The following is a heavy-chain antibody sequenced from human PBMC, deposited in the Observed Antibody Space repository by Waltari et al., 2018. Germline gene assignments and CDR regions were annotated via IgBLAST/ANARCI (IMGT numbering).Heavy chain of an antibody. CDR1: GGSISRGSYY. CDR2: IYTSGST. J-gene: IGHJ4*02. CDR3: ARGVEDY. Sequence: QVQLQESGPGLVKPSQTLSLTCTVSGGSISRGSYYWSWIRQPAGKGLEWIGYIYTSGSTNYNPSLKSRVTISVDTSKNQFSLKLSSVTAADTAVYYCARGVEDYWGQGTLVTVSS. V-gene: IGHV4-61*09.